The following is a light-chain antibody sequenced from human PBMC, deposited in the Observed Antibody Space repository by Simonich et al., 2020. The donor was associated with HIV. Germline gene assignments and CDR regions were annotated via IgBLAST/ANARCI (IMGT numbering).Light chain of an antibody. CDR3: QQYKDLILT. CDR2: GAS. J-gene: IGKJ4*01. Sequence: DIVMTQSPATLSVSPGERATLSCRASQSVSSNLAWYQQKPGQAPRLLIYGASTRATGIPARFSGSGSDTEFILTISSMQSEDFAVYFRQQYKDLILTFGGGTKVDIK. V-gene: IGKV3-15*01. CDR1: QSVSSN.